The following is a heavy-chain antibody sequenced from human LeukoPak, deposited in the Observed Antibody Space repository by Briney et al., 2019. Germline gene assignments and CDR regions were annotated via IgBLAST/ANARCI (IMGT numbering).Heavy chain of an antibody. CDR2: ISSSSSYI. CDR3: ARGTPSGSYSDY. V-gene: IGHV3-21*01. Sequence: GGSLRLSCAASGFSFSSYSMNWVRQARGKGLEWVSSISSSSSYIYYADSVKGRFTISRDNAKNSLYLQMNSLRAEDTAVYYCARGTPSGSYSDYWGQGTLVTVSS. J-gene: IGHJ4*02. D-gene: IGHD1-26*01. CDR1: GFSFSSYS.